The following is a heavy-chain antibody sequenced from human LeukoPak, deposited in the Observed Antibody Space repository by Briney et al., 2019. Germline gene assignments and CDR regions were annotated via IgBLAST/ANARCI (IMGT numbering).Heavy chain of an antibody. CDR3: ARDGVLYYYDSSGYFDY. CDR1: GFSFSNYA. J-gene: IGHJ4*02. D-gene: IGHD3-22*01. Sequence: PGGSLRLSCAASGFSFSNYAMNWVRQAPGKGLEWVSYISSSGSTIYYADSVKGRFTISRDNAKNSLYLQMNSLRAEDTAVYYCARDGVLYYYDSSGYFDYWGQGTLVTVSS. V-gene: IGHV3-48*03. CDR2: ISSSGSTI.